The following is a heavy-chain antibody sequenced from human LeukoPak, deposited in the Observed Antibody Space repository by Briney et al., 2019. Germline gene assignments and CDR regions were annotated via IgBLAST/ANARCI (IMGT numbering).Heavy chain of an antibody. D-gene: IGHD1-1*01. CDR2: INPNSGGT. CDR3: AKPGGYNWNYYFDY. CDR1: GYTFTRHY. J-gene: IGHJ4*02. V-gene: IGHV1-2*02. Sequence: GASVKVSCKASGYTFTRHYMHWVRQAPGQGLEWMGWINPNSGGTNYAQKFQGRVTMTRDTSISTAYMELSRLRSDDTAVYYCAKPGGYNWNYYFDYWGQGTLVTVSS.